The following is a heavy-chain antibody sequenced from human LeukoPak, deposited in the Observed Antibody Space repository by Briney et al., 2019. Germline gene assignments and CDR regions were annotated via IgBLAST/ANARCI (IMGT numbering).Heavy chain of an antibody. CDR1: GGTFSSYA. CDR2: IIPIFGTA. V-gene: IGHV1-69*05. Sequence: VASVKVSCEASGGTFSSYAISWVRQAPGQGLEWMGGIIPIFGTANYAQKFQGRVTITTDESTSTAYMELSSLRSEDTAVYYCASGYDFWSGLDYWGQGTLVTVSS. CDR3: ASGYDFWSGLDY. D-gene: IGHD3-3*01. J-gene: IGHJ4*02.